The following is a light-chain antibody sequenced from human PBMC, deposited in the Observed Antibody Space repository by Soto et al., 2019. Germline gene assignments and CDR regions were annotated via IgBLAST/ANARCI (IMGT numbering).Light chain of an antibody. V-gene: IGKV3-20*01. Sequence: EIVLTQSPGTVSLSTGERATLSCRASQSVSSSFLAGYQQKPGQAPRLLIYGASSRATGIPDRFSGSGSGTDFTLTISRLEPEDFAVYYCQQYGSSPRTFGQGAKVDIK. J-gene: IGKJ1*01. CDR3: QQYGSSPRT. CDR2: GAS. CDR1: QSVSSSF.